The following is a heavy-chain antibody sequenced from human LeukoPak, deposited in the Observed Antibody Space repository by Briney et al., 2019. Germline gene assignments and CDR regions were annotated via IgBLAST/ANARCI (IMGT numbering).Heavy chain of an antibody. D-gene: IGHD4/OR15-4a*01. CDR2: MNPNSGNT. Sequence: ASVKVSCKASGYTFTSYDINWVRQATGQGLEWMGWMNPNSGNTGYAQKFQGRVTMTRNTSISTAYMELSSPRSEDTAVYYCARGPSRGAIRGYYMDVWGKGTTVTVSS. CDR3: ARGPSRGAIRGYYMDV. J-gene: IGHJ6*03. CDR1: GYTFTSYD. V-gene: IGHV1-8*01.